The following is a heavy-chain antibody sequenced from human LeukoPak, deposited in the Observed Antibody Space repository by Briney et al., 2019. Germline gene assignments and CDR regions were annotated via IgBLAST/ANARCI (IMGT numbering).Heavy chain of an antibody. D-gene: IGHD6-13*01. Sequence: SETLSLTCTVSGGSITNFYWSWIRQPPGKGLEWIGYINYNGSTNYNPSLKSRVTISVDSSKNQFSLKLSSVTAADTARYYCARHSSSQYYNYMDVWGKGTTVTVSS. J-gene: IGHJ6*03. CDR2: INYNGST. CDR3: ARHSSSQYYNYMDV. V-gene: IGHV4-59*01. CDR1: GGSITNFY.